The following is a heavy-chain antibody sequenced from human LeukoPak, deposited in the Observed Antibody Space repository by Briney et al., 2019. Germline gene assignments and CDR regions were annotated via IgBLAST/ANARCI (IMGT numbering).Heavy chain of an antibody. CDR2: ISAYNGNT. Sequence: ASVKVSCKASGYTFTSYGISWVRQAPGQGLEWMGWISAYNGNTNYAQKLQGRVTMTTDTSTSTAYMELRSLRSDDTAVYYCARDPYYYDSSGYSASAPFDYWGQGTLVTVSS. D-gene: IGHD3-22*01. J-gene: IGHJ4*02. CDR1: GYTFTSYG. CDR3: ARDPYYYDSSGYSASAPFDY. V-gene: IGHV1-18*01.